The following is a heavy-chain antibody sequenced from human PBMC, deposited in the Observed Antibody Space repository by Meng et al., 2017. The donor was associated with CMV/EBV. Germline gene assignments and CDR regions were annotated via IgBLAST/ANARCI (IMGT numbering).Heavy chain of an antibody. Sequence: ASVKVSCKASGYTFTSYDINWVRQATGQGLEWMGWMNPNSGNTGYAQKFQGRVTITRNTSISTAYMGLSSLRSEDTAVYYCARALNYYDSRRLGYWFDPWGQGTLVTVSS. CDR2: MNPNSGNT. D-gene: IGHD3-22*01. CDR3: ARALNYYDSRRLGYWFDP. J-gene: IGHJ5*02. CDR1: GYTFTSYD. V-gene: IGHV1-8*03.